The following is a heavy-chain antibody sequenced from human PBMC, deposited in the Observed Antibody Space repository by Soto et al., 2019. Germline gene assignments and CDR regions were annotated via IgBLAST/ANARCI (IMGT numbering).Heavy chain of an antibody. CDR2: ISAYNGNT. Sequence: QVQLVQSGAEVKKPGASVKVSCKASGYTFTSYGISWVRQAPGQGLEWMGWISAYNGNTNYAQKLQGRVTMTTDTATSTAYMELRSLRSVDTAVYYCARRMVTFGGVIVIAFDIWGQGTMVTVSS. D-gene: IGHD3-16*02. J-gene: IGHJ3*02. CDR1: GYTFTSYG. CDR3: ARRMVTFGGVIVIAFDI. V-gene: IGHV1-18*01.